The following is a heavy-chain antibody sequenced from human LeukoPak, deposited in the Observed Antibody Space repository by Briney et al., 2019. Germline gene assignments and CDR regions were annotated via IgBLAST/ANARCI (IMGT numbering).Heavy chain of an antibody. CDR1: GYTFTAYY. CDR3: VRDHNSENWGSLGG. J-gene: IGHJ4*02. CDR2: INPNTGGT. V-gene: IGHV1-2*02. D-gene: IGHD7-27*01. Sequence: GASVKVSCKASGYTFTAYYIHWVRQAPGQGLEWMGWINPNTGGTNYAQKFQGRVTITRDTSINTVYMDLSRLTSDDTALYYCVRDHNSENWGSLGGWGQGTLVTVSS.